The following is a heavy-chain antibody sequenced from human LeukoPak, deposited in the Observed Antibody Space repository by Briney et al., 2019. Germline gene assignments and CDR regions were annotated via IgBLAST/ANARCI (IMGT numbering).Heavy chain of an antibody. Sequence: SETLSLTCTVSGGSISSSSYYWGWIRQPPGKGLEWIGSIYYSGSTYYNPSLKSRVTISVDTSMNQFSLKLSSVTAADTAVYYCARRCSLAARPVMNYYYYMDVWGKGTTVTVSS. V-gene: IGHV4-39*01. D-gene: IGHD6-6*01. CDR2: IYYSGST. CDR1: GGSISSSSYY. J-gene: IGHJ6*03. CDR3: ARRCSLAARPVMNYYYYMDV.